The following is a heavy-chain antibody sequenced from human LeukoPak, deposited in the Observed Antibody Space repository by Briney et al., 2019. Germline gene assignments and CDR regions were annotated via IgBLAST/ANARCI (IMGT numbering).Heavy chain of an antibody. CDR1: GFTFSSYG. Sequence: GGSLRLSCAASGFTFSSYGMHWVRQAPGKGLEWVAVISYDGSNKYYADSVKGRFTISRDNSKNTLYLQMNSLRAEDTAVYYCARERLGSSGYNAFDIWGQGTMVTVSS. V-gene: IGHV3-30*03. CDR2: ISYDGSNK. CDR3: ARERLGSSGYNAFDI. J-gene: IGHJ3*02. D-gene: IGHD3-22*01.